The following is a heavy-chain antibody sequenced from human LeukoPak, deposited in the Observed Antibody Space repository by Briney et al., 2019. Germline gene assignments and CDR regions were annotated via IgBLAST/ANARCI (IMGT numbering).Heavy chain of an antibody. D-gene: IGHD2-15*01. J-gene: IGHJ4*02. V-gene: IGHV3-53*01. Sequence: GGSLRLSCAASGFTVSNNYMSWVRQAPGKGLEWVSFIYSGGNTYYADSVKGRFTISRDNAKNSLDLQMNSLRDEDTAVYYCARARASGRSGFDYWGQGTLVTVSS. CDR3: ARARASGRSGFDY. CDR1: GFTVSNNY. CDR2: IYSGGNT.